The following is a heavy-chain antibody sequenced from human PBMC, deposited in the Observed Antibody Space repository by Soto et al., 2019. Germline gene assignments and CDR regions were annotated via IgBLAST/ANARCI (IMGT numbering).Heavy chain of an antibody. J-gene: IGHJ4*02. Sequence: TLSLTCTVSGGSISSSSYYWGWIRQPPGKGLEWIGSIYYSGSTYYNPSLKSRVTISVDTSKNQFSLKLSSVTAADTAVYYCARRSIMITFGGVIVIPYGFDYWGQGTLVTVSS. V-gene: IGHV4-39*01. CDR1: GGSISSSSYY. CDR2: IYYSGST. CDR3: ARRSIMITFGGVIVIPYGFDY. D-gene: IGHD3-16*02.